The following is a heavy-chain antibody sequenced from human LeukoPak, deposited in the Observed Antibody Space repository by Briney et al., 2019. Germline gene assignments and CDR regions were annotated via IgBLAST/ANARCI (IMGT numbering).Heavy chain of an antibody. J-gene: IGHJ4*02. D-gene: IGHD4-17*01. CDR2: IYSGGST. CDR3: ATRSGDYGDYGDVY. Sequence: PGGSLRLSCEASGFTVSSNYMSWVRQAPGKGLEWVSVIYSGGSTYYADSVKGRFTISRDNSKNTLYLQMNSLRAEDTAVYYCATRSGDYGDYGDVYWGQGTLVTVSS. V-gene: IGHV3-53*01. CDR1: GFTVSSNY.